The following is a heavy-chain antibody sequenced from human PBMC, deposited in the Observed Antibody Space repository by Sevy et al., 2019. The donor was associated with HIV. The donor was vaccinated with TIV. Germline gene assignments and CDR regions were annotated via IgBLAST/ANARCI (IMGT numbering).Heavy chain of an antibody. J-gene: IGHJ4*02. D-gene: IGHD3-22*01. CDR3: ATTKDYYDSSGSPFDY. CDR2: FDPEDGET. V-gene: IGHV1-24*01. Sequence: DSVKVSCKVSGYTLTQLSMHWVRQAPGKGLEWMGSFDPEDGETLYAQKFQGRVTMTEDTSTNTAYMELSSLRSEDTAVYYCATTKDYYDSSGSPFDYWGQGTLVTVSS. CDR1: GYTLTQLS.